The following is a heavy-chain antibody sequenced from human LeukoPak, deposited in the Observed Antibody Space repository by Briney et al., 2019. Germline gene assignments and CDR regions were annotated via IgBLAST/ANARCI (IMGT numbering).Heavy chain of an antibody. V-gene: IGHV4-59*01. Sequence: SETLSLTCTVSGGSMSSYYWSWIRQPPGKGLEWIGYIYYSGSTNYNPSLKSRVTISVDTSKNQFSLNLSSVTAADTAVYYCARYSSGWRSFDIWGQGTMVTVSS. J-gene: IGHJ3*02. CDR1: GGSMSSYY. D-gene: IGHD6-19*01. CDR3: ARYSSGWRSFDI. CDR2: IYYSGST.